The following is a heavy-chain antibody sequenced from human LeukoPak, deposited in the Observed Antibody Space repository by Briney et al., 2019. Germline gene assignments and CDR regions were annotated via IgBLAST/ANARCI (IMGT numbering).Heavy chain of an antibody. J-gene: IGHJ4*02. CDR3: AKARGWYDFDY. D-gene: IGHD6-19*01. V-gene: IGHV3-23*01. Sequence: GGSLRLSCAASGFTFSSHAMSWVRQAPGKGLDWVSGISGVGGSTYYADSVKGRFTISRDNSKNTVYLQMNSVRADDTAVYYCAKARGWYDFDYWGQGILVTVSS. CDR1: GFTFSSHA. CDR2: ISGVGGST.